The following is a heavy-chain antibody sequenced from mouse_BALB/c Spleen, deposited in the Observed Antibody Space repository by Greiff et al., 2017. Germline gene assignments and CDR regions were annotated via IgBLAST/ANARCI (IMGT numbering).Heavy chain of an antibody. D-gene: IGHD2-1*01. CDR2: INPSNGGT. CDR3: TLYGNYWYFDV. Sequence: SGAELVKPGASVKLSCKASGYTFTSYYMYWVKQRPGQGLEWIGEINPSNGGTNFNEKFKSKATLTVDKSSSTAYMQLSSLTSEDSAVYYCTLYGNYWYFDVWGAGTTVTVSS. J-gene: IGHJ1*01. V-gene: IGHV1S16*01. CDR1: GYTFTSYY.